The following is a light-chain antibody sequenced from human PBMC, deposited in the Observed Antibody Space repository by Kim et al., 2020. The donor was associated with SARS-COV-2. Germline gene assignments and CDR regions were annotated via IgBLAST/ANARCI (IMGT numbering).Light chain of an antibody. V-gene: IGLV1-51*01. CDR2: DNN. CDR3: GTWDSSLSAYV. CDR1: SSNIGNNY. J-gene: IGLJ1*01. Sequence: GQKVTISCYGSSSNIGNNYVSWYQQLPGTAPKLLIYDNNKRPSGIPDRFSGSKSGTSATLGITGLQTGDEADYYCGTWDSSLSAYVFGTGTKVTVL.